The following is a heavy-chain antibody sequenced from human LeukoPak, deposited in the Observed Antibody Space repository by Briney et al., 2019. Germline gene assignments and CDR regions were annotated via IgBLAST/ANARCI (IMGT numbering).Heavy chain of an antibody. V-gene: IGHV4-4*07. CDR2: IYTSGSA. J-gene: IGHJ3*02. CDR3: ARAHWPYYYDSSDAFDI. CDR1: GGSISSYY. D-gene: IGHD3-22*01. Sequence: PSETLSLTCTVSGGSISSYYWSWIRQPAGKGLEGIGRIYTSGSANYNPSLKSRVTMSVDTSKNQFSLKLSSVTAADTAVYYCARAHWPYYYDSSDAFDIWGQGTMVTVSS.